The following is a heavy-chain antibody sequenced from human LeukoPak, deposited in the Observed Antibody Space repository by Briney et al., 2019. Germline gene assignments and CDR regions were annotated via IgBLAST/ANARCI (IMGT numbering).Heavy chain of an antibody. CDR3: ATLVSTRYYFDY. Sequence: SETLSLTCTVSGGSISSYYWSWIRQPPGKGLEWIGYIYYSGSTNYNPSLKSRVTISVDTSKNQFSLRLTSVTAADTAVYFCATLVSTRYYFDYWGQGTLVTVSS. CDR2: IYYSGST. CDR1: GGSISSYY. J-gene: IGHJ4*02. V-gene: IGHV4-59*08. D-gene: IGHD5/OR15-5a*01.